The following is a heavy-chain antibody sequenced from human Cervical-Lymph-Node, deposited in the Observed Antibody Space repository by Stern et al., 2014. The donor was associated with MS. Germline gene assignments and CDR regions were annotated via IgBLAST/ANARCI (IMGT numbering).Heavy chain of an antibody. CDR2: VSFSGST. Sequence: QLQLQESGPGLLKPSQTLSLSCTVSGVSISSGGYYWSWIRQLPGKGLVWIGYVSFSGSTSYNPSVTSRVSISVDTSKNQFSLNLRSVTAADTAVYYCANGGDEYNPIDYWGQGTLVIVST. CDR3: ANGGDEYNPIDY. J-gene: IGHJ4*02. V-gene: IGHV4-31*03. CDR1: GVSISSGGYY. D-gene: IGHD5-24*01.